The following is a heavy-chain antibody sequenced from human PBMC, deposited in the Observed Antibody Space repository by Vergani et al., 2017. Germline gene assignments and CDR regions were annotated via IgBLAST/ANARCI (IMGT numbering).Heavy chain of an antibody. CDR3: ARHSTVEWLVILRWIDP. J-gene: IGHJ5*02. V-gene: IGHV4-39*01. Sequence: QLQLQESSPGLVKPSATLSLTCSVSGASIRSSNYYWGWIRQPPGKGLEWIASIYYSGSTYYNPSLKSRVTISVDTSKNQFSLKLSSVTAADTAVYFCARHSTVEWLVILRWIDPWGQGILVTVSS. CDR2: IYYSGST. D-gene: IGHD6-19*01. CDR1: GASIRSSNYY.